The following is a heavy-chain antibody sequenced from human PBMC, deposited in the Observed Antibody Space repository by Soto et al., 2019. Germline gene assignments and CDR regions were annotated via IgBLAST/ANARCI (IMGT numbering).Heavy chain of an antibody. CDR2: INAGNGNT. CDR3: ARDRSDGDYVPCY. Sequence: ASVKVSCKASGYTFTSYSMHWVRQAPGQRLEWMGWINAGNGNTKYSQKFQGRVTITRDTSASTAYMELSSLRSEDTAVYYCARDRSDGDYVPCYWGQGTLVNVSS. V-gene: IGHV1-3*01. J-gene: IGHJ4*02. D-gene: IGHD4-17*01. CDR1: GYTFTSYS.